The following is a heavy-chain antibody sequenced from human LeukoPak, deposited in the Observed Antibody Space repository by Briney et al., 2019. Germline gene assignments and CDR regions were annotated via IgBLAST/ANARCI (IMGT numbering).Heavy chain of an antibody. Sequence: PSETLSLTCAVYGGSFSDYYWSWIRQPPGKGLEWIGEINHSGSTNYNPSLKSRVTISVDTSKKQFSLKLRSVTAADTAVYYCASVPFRVGHLPNYFDYWGQGTLVTVSS. CDR3: ASVPFRVGHLPNYFDY. V-gene: IGHV4-34*01. J-gene: IGHJ4*02. CDR2: INHSGST. CDR1: GGSFSDYY.